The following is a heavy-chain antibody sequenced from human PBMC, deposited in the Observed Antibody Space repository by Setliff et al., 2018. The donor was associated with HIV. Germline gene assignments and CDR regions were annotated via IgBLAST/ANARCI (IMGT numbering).Heavy chain of an antibody. CDR1: GGSFIGYH. Sequence: NPSETLSLTCRVSGGSFIGYHRSWVRHSPEKGLQWIGEISHGGTTKYNPSLKSLFGMSADTSKSEFSLKMTSVTAADTAVYYCARVGRDRLVTSGLYFDLWGRGTLVTVSS. V-gene: IGHV4-34*01. CDR2: ISHGGTT. CDR3: ARVGRDRLVTSGLYFDL. J-gene: IGHJ2*01. D-gene: IGHD6-19*01.